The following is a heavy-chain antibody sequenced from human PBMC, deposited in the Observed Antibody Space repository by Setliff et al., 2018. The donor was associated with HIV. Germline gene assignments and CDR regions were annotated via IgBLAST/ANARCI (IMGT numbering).Heavy chain of an antibody. CDR1: GGSISSSY. D-gene: IGHD2-21*02. CDR2: IYYRGST. Sequence: PSETLSLTCTVSGGSISSSYWNWIRESPGRGLEWIGNIYYRGSTNYNPSLKSRVTISVDTSKNQFSLKLSSVTAADTAVYYCARGVVGGGDCYYWGQGTLVTVSS. V-gene: IGHV4-59*12. J-gene: IGHJ4*02. CDR3: ARGVVGGGDCYY.